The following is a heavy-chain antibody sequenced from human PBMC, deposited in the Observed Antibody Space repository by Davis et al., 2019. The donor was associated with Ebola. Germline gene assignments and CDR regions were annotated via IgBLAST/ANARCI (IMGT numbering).Heavy chain of an antibody. J-gene: IGHJ4*02. V-gene: IGHV3-23*01. Sequence: GESLKISCAASGFTFSSSAMSWGRQAPGKGLEWVSSIGGGGGSIYYADSVKGRFTISRDNSKNTLYLQMNSLRAEDTAVYYCAKGIAVAGTGVIDYWGQGTLVTVSS. CDR1: GFTFSSSA. CDR2: IGGGGGSI. D-gene: IGHD6-19*01. CDR3: AKGIAVAGTGVIDY.